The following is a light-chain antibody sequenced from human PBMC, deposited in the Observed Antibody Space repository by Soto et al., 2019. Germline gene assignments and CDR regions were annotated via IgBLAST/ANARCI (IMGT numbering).Light chain of an antibody. CDR3: QQGHSIPYT. CDR1: QTISSY. CDR2: AAS. Sequence: DIQMTQSPSSLSASVGDRVTITCRASQTISSYLNWYQQKPGKAPKLLIYAASRLQSGVPSSFSGSGSGTDFTLTISSLQPEDFATYYCQQGHSIPYTCGQGTKLEIK. J-gene: IGKJ2*01. V-gene: IGKV1-39*01.